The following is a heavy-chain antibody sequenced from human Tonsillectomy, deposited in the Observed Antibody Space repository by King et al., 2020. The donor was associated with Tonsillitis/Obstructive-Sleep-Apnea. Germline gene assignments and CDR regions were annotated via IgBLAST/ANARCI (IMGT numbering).Heavy chain of an antibody. J-gene: IGHJ4*02. Sequence: VQLVESGGGLVQPGGSLRLSCAASGFTFSSYWMHWVRQAPGKGLVWVSRISTDGSSTSYADSVKGRFTISRDNDKNTLYLQINTLRAEDTAVYYYTRDITAAGSQGLDYWGQGTLVTVSS. CDR3: TRDITAAGSQGLDY. CDR1: GFTFSSYW. V-gene: IGHV3-74*01. D-gene: IGHD6-13*01. CDR2: ISTDGSST.